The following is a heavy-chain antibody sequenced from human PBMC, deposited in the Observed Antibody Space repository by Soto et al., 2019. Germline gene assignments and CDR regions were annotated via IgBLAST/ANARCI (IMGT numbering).Heavy chain of an antibody. CDR1: GFTFSSYA. Sequence: QVQLVESGGGVVQPGRSLRLSCAASGFTFSSYAMHWVRQAPGKGLEWVAVISYDGSNKYYADSVKGRFTISRDNSKNTLYLQMNSLRAEDTAVYYCARDPTSQSYYDILTGYPSWLGYFDLWGRGTLVTVSS. V-gene: IGHV3-30-3*01. CDR2: ISYDGSNK. D-gene: IGHD3-9*01. J-gene: IGHJ2*01. CDR3: ARDPTSQSYYDILTGYPSWLGYFDL.